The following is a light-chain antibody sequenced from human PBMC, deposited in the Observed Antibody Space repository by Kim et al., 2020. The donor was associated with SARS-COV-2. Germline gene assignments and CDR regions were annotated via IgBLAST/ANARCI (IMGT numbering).Light chain of an antibody. CDR1: TGAVTSGHF. J-gene: IGLJ2*01. V-gene: IGLV7-46*01. Sequence: PGGTVTLTGGSITGAVTSGHFPYWFQQKPGQAPMTLIFDTNNKHSWTPARFSGSLLGGKAALTLSGAQPEDEAEYYCLLSYGGARVFGGGTQLTVL. CDR3: LLSYGGARV. CDR2: DTN.